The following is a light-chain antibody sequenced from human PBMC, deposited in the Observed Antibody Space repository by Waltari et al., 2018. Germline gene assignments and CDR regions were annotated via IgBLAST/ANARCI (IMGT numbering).Light chain of an antibody. Sequence: DIQLTQSPSFLSASVGRRVTVTCRASQDLGTYLAWYQKKPGKAPQLLIYAASSLHTGVPSRFSAGGSVTLFTLTINRLQPEDFATYYCQQLHTYPLTFGGGTEVEL. J-gene: IGKJ4*01. CDR3: QQLHTYPLT. V-gene: IGKV1-9*01. CDR2: AAS. CDR1: QDLGTY.